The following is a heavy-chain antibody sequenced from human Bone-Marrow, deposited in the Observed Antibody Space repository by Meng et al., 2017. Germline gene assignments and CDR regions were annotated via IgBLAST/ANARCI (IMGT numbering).Heavy chain of an antibody. D-gene: IGHD6-19*01. Sequence: QVQLQESGPGLVKPSQTLSVTCTVSGGSISSGDYYWSWIRQPPGKGLEWIGYIYYSGSTYYNPSLKSRVTISVDTSKNQFSLRLSSVTAADTAVYYCARESSSGSYYFDYWGQGTLVTVSS. J-gene: IGHJ4*02. V-gene: IGHV4-30-4*01. CDR1: GGSISSGDYY. CDR3: ARESSSGSYYFDY. CDR2: IYYSGST.